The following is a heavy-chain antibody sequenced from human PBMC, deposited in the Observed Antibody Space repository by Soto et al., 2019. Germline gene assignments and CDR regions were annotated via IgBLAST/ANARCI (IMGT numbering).Heavy chain of an antibody. CDR2: MNPNSGNT. CDR3: ARSDYCSGTSCYVETWFDP. CDR1: GYTFTSYD. D-gene: IGHD2-2*01. Sequence: QVQLVQSGAEVKKPGASVKVSCKASGYTFTSYDIHWVRQATGQGLEWMGWMNPNSGNTGYAQKFQGRVTMTRNTSISTAYMELSSLRPEDTAVYYCARSDYCSGTSCYVETWFDPWGQGTLVTVSS. J-gene: IGHJ5*02. V-gene: IGHV1-8*01.